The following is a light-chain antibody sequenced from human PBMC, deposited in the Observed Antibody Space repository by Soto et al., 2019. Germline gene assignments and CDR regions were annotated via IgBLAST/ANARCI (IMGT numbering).Light chain of an antibody. CDR3: SLYTSSSTYV. CDR1: SGDIGSYNR. Sequence: QSALTQPPSASGSPGQSVTISCTGTSGDIGSYNRVSWYQQHPGKAPKLIIYEVTDRPSGVPDRFSGSKSGNTASLTISGLQAEDEADYYCSLYTSSSTYVFGTGTKVTVL. V-gene: IGLV2-18*01. CDR2: EVT. J-gene: IGLJ1*01.